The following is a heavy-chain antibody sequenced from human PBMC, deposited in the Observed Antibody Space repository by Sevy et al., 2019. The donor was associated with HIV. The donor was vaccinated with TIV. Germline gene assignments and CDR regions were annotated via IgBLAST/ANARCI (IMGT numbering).Heavy chain of an antibody. CDR3: AHTLRTSTTSLDPFDV. CDR2: IYWDDDK. V-gene: IGHV2-5*05. CDR1: GFSLDASGAS. Sequence: SGPTLVKPTQTLTLACTFSGFSLDASGASVGWLRQPPGKALEWLGLIYWDDDKRYGPSLKTRLTITKGTSKNQVVLTMINMDPVDTGTYYCAHTLRTSTTSLDPFDVWGQGTLVTVSS. J-gene: IGHJ3*01. D-gene: IGHD5-12*01.